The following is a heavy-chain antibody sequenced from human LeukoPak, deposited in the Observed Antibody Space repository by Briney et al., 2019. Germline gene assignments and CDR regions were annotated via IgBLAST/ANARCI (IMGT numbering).Heavy chain of an antibody. Sequence: SETLSLTCAVYGGSFSGYYWSWIRQPPGKGLEWIGEINHSGSTNYNPSLKSRVTISVDTSKNQFSLKLSSVTAADTAVYYCARGGDIVVVTAANARFDPWRQGTLVTVST. D-gene: IGHD2-2*01. CDR3: ARGGDIVVVTAANARFDP. CDR1: GGSFSGYY. V-gene: IGHV4-34*01. CDR2: INHSGST. J-gene: IGHJ5*02.